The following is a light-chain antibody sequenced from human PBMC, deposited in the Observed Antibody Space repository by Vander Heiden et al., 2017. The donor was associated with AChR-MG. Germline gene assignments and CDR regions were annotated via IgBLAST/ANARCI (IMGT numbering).Light chain of an antibody. CDR3: QQSSIIPWT. CDR2: AAS. CDR1: QSVRSY. V-gene: IGKV1-39*01. Sequence: DIKMTQSPSSLSASVGERRTITGRERQSVRSYLNGYQQKPGKAPKLLIYAASSWQSGDPSRFRGSGSGTEFTLTITRRQPEDFATYYCQQSSIIPWTFGQGTKVEIK. J-gene: IGKJ1*01.